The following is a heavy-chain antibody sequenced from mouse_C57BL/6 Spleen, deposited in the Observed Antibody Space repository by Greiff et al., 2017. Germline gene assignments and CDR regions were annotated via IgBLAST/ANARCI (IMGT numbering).Heavy chain of an antibody. J-gene: IGHJ1*03. CDR2: IDPSDSYT. D-gene: IGHD2-12*01. Sequence: VQLQQPGAELVMPGASVKLSCKASGYTFTSYWMHWVKQRPGQGLEWIGEIDPSDSYTNYNQKFKGKSTLTVDKSSSTAYMQLSSLTSEDSAVYYVARYLRRDFDVWGKGTTVTVSS. CDR3: ARYLRRDFDV. V-gene: IGHV1-69*01. CDR1: GYTFTSYW.